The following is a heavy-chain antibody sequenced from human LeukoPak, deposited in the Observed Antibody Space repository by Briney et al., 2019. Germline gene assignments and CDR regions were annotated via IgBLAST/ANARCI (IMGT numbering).Heavy chain of an antibody. CDR1: GFTVSSNY. CDR3: ARDQYSSNWYVHH. D-gene: IGHD6-19*01. J-gene: IGHJ1*01. V-gene: IGHV3-53*01. CDR2: ISSIGST. Sequence: GGSLRLSCAASGFTVSSNYMSWVRQAPGKGLEWVSLISSIGSTYYADSVKGRFTISRDNSKNTLYLQMNSLRAEDTAVYYCARDQYSSNWYVHHWGQGTLVTVS.